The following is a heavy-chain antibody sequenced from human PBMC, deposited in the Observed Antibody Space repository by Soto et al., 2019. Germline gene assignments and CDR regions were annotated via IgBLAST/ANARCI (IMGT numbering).Heavy chain of an antibody. D-gene: IGHD3-3*01. CDR1: GGSISSGGYY. CDR2: IYYSGGT. J-gene: IGHJ4*02. CDR3: ARTPGHTIFGVVTSYYFDY. Sequence: SETLSLTCTVSGGSISSGGYYWSWIRQHPGKGLEWIGYIYYSGGTYYNPSLKSRVTISVDTSKNQFSLKLSSVTAADTAVYYCARTPGHTIFGVVTSYYFDYWGQGTLVTVSS. V-gene: IGHV4-31*03.